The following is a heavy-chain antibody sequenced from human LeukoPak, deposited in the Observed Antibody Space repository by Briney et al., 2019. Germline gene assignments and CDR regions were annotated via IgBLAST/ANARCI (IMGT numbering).Heavy chain of an antibody. CDR3: ARSIAAAGTGWFDP. CDR2: IYTSGST. Sequence: PSETLSLTCTVSGGSISSYYWSWIRQPAGKGLEWIGRIYTSGSTNYNPSLKSRVTMSVDTSKNQFSLKLSSVTAADTAVYYCARSIAAAGTGWFDPWGQGTLVTVSS. D-gene: IGHD6-13*01. CDR1: GGSISSYY. V-gene: IGHV4-4*07. J-gene: IGHJ5*02.